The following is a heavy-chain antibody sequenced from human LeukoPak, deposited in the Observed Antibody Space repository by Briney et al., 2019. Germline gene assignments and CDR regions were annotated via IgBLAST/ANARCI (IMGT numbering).Heavy chain of an antibody. D-gene: IGHD1-1*01. Sequence: PSETLSLTCAVSGGSISSGGYSWSWIRQPPGKGLEWIGYIYYSGSTYYNPSLKSRVTISVDTSKNQFSLKLSSVTAADTAVYYCARGYRDWFDPWGQGTLVTVPS. CDR2: IYYSGST. CDR3: ARGYRDWFDP. J-gene: IGHJ5*02. CDR1: GGSISSGGYS. V-gene: IGHV4-30-4*07.